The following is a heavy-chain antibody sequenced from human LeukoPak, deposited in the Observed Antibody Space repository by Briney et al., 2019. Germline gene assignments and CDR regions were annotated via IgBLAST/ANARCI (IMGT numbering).Heavy chain of an antibody. CDR2: IWYDGGSK. CDR1: GFTFSYYG. CDR3: VRDSSGDSSGRPSLDY. Sequence: PGGSLRLSCAASGFTFSYYGMHWVRQAPGKGLEWVANIWYDGGSKHYADSVKGRFTISRDNSKNTLNLQMNSLRADDTAVYFCVRDSSGDSSGRPSLDYWGQGTLVTVSS. D-gene: IGHD3-10*01. V-gene: IGHV3-33*01. J-gene: IGHJ4*02.